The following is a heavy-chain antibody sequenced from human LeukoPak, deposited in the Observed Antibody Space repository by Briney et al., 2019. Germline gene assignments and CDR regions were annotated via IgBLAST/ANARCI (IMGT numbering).Heavy chain of an antibody. D-gene: IGHD6-13*01. CDR1: GGSISSSSYY. CDR3: ARRPYSSSWYYFDY. CDR2: ISSSGSSI. Sequence: LSLTCTVSGGSISSSSYYWGWIRQAPGKGLEWVSYISSSGSSIFYADSVKGRFTISRDNAKNSLYLQMNSLRAEDTAVYYCARRPYSSSWYYFDYWGQGTLVTVSS. J-gene: IGHJ4*02. V-gene: IGHV3-11*04.